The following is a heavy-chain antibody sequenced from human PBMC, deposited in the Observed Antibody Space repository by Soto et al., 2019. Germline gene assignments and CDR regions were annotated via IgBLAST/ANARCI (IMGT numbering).Heavy chain of an antibody. CDR2: ISAIGTDT. CDR3: ATTGPYAPRWNF. V-gene: IGHV3-23*04. CDR1: GFTLSTSA. J-gene: IGHJ3*01. D-gene: IGHD1-1*01. Sequence: EVEVVESGGDLVQPGGSLRLSCVVSGFTLSTSAMSWVRQAPGKGLECVSSISAIGTDTFYADSVKGRFSISRDNSKNSVFLQMNGLRAEDTAVYYCATTGPYAPRWNFWGQGTEVTVSS.